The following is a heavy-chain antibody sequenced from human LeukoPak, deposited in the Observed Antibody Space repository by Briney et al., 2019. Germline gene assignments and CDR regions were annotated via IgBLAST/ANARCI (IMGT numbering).Heavy chain of an antibody. CDR2: IKQDGSEK. D-gene: IGHD6-13*01. CDR1: GFTSSSYW. Sequence: GGSLRLSCAASGFTSSSYWMSWVRQAPGNVLEWVANIKQDGSEKDYVDSVKGRFTISRDNAKNSLYLQMNSLRAEDTAVYYCAREIAAAAYNWFDPWGQGTLVTVSS. J-gene: IGHJ5*02. V-gene: IGHV3-7*01. CDR3: AREIAAAAYNWFDP.